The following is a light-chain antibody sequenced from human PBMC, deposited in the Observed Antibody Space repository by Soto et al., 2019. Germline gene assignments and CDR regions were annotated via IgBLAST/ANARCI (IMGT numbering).Light chain of an antibody. V-gene: IGLV2-14*01. CDR3: TSYTSSSIVV. CDR1: SSDVGGYNY. CDR2: DVS. Sequence: QSALTQPASVSGSPGQSITISCTGTSSDVGGYNYVSWYQQHAGKAPKLMIYDVSYRPSGVSNRFSGSKSGNTASLTISGLQAEDEADYYCTSYTSSSIVVFGGGTKLT. J-gene: IGLJ2*01.